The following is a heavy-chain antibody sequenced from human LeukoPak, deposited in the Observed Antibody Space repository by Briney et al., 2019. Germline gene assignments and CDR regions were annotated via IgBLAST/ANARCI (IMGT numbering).Heavy chain of an antibody. V-gene: IGHV3-66*01. D-gene: IGHD1-7*01. J-gene: IGHJ4*02. CDR2: LYSGGSS. CDR3: ARYKVGELTGDY. CDR1: GFTVSSHY. Sequence: PGGSLRLSCAASGFTVSSHYMTWVRQAPGKGLEWVSILYSGGSSYYADSVKGRFTISRDNPKNTLYLQMNSLRVEDTAVYYCARYKVGELTGDYWGQGTLVTVYS.